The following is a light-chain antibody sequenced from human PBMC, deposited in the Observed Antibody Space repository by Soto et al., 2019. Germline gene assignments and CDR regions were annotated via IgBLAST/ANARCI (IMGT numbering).Light chain of an antibody. CDR2: GAF. J-gene: IGKJ1*01. CDR3: QQSYSTPPWT. Sequence: VVLTHSPATLSFSPGEIATFSFRASQNVNNFLAWYQQKPGQAPRLLIYGAFSRATGIPDRFSGSGSGTDFTLTISSLQPEDFATYFCQQSYSTPPWTFGQGTKVDIK. CDR1: QNVNNF. V-gene: IGKV3-11*01.